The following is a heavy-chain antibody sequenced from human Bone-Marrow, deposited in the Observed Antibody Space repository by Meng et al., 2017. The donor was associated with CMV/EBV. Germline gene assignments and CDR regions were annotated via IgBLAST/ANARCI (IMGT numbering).Heavy chain of an antibody. D-gene: IGHD1-26*01. J-gene: IGHJ4*02. CDR2: ISYDGSNK. Sequence: GESLKISCAASGFTFSSYAMHWVRQAPGKGLEWVAVISYDGSNKYYADSVKGRFTISRDNSKNTLYLQMNSLRAEDTAVYYCARVGGCYYALDDWGQGTRVTVSS. V-gene: IGHV3-30-3*01. CDR3: ARVGGCYYALDD. CDR1: GFTFSSYA.